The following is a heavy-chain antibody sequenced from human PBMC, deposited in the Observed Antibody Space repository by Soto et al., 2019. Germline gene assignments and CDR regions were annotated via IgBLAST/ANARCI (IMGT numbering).Heavy chain of an antibody. Sequence: EVQLVESGGGLVKPGGSLRVSCEASGFSFNNAWMTWVRQAPGKGLEWVGRITSKTDGGTSDYAAPVKGRFTISRDDSENTLYLQMNSLKTEDTGLDYGTTYGDYGTDYLGQGTPVTVSS. CDR2: ITSKTDGGTS. D-gene: IGHD4-17*01. V-gene: IGHV3-15*01. J-gene: IGHJ4*01. CDR1: GFSFNNAW. CDR3: TTYGDYGTDY.